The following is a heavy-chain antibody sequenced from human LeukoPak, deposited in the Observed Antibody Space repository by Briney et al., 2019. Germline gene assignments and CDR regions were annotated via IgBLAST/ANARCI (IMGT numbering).Heavy chain of an antibody. V-gene: IGHV1-46*01. CDR3: ARDQEGFDY. Sequence: ASVTVSCTASGYTFTSNYIHWVRQAPGQGPEWMGMIYPRDGSTSYAQKFQGRVTVTRDTSTGTVHMELSGLRSEDTAVYYCARDQEGFDYWGQGTLVTVSS. J-gene: IGHJ4*02. CDR1: GYTFTSNY. CDR2: IYPRDGST.